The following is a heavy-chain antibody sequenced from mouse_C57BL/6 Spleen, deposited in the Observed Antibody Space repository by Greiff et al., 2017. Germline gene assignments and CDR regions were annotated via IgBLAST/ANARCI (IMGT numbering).Heavy chain of an antibody. CDR3: AKGDWRFDAMDY. V-gene: IGHV5-17*01. CDR1: GFTFSDYG. Sequence: EVQLQESGGGLVKPGGSLKLSCAASGFTFSDYGMHWVRQAPEKGLEWVAYISSGSSTIYYADTVKGRFTISRDNAKNTRFLQMTSLRSEDTAMYYCAKGDWRFDAMDYWGQGTSVTVSS. J-gene: IGHJ4*01. CDR2: ISSGSSTI.